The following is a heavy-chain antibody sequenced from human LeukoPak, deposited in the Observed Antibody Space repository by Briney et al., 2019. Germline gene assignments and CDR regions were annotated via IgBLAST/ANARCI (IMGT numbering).Heavy chain of an antibody. CDR2: INEDGGIT. J-gene: IGHJ4*02. Sequence: PGGSLRLSCAASGFTFSIYSMNWVRQAPGKGLEWVSNINEDGGITNYAGSVKGRFTISRDNAKDTLFLQMNSLRVEDTALYYCARDVRGDRDSWGQGTLVTVSS. D-gene: IGHD2-21*02. CDR3: ARDVRGDRDS. CDR1: GFTFSIYS. V-gene: IGHV3-74*01.